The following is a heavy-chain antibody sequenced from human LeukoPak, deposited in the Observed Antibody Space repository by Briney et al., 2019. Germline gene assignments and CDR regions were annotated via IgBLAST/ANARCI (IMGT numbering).Heavy chain of an antibody. Sequence: PSETLSLTCAVYGGSFSGYYWSWIRQPPGKGLEWIGEINHSGSTNYNPSLTRRGTISVDTSKNKFSLKLSSVTAADTAVYYCARGVMNIPGISEPGNDYWGQGTLVTVSS. D-gene: IGHD1-14*01. V-gene: IGHV4-34*01. J-gene: IGHJ4*02. CDR3: ARGVMNIPGISEPGNDY. CDR1: GGSFSGYY. CDR2: INHSGST.